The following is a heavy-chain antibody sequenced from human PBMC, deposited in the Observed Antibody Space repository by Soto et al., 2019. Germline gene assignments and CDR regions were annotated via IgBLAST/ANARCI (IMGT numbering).Heavy chain of an antibody. Sequence: QVQLVESGGGVVQPGRSLRLSCAASGFIFSGYAMHWVRQAPGKGLEWVAVISYDGNTKYYADSVKGRFTVSRDNSKNTLYVQRNNVSAEDTAMYYCAKETSAYEIDYWGQGTLVTVSS. J-gene: IGHJ4*02. CDR3: AKETSAYEIDY. CDR2: ISYDGNTK. V-gene: IGHV3-30-3*01. CDR1: GFIFSGYA. D-gene: IGHD5-12*01.